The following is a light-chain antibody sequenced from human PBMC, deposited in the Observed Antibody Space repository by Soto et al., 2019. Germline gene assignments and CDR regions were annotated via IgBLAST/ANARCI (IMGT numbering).Light chain of an antibody. CDR1: SSDVGAYNY. CDR3: CSYAGSYTVV. J-gene: IGLJ2*01. V-gene: IGLV2-11*01. Sequence: QSALTQPRSVSGSPGQSVTISCTGTSSDVGAYNYVSWYQQHPGKAPKLMMYDVTRRPSGVPDRFSGSKSGNTASLTISGLQDEDEADYYCCSYAGSYTVVFGGGTKLTVL. CDR2: DVT.